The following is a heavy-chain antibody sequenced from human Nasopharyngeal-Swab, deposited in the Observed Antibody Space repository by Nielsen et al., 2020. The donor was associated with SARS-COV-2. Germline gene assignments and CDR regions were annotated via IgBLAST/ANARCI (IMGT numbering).Heavy chain of an antibody. D-gene: IGHD3-3*01. CDR2: ISSSSSYI. Sequence: GGSLRLSCAASGFTFSSYSMNWVRQAPGKGLDWVSSISSSSSYIYYADSVKGRFTISRDNAKNSLYLQMNSLRAEDTAVYYCARGGLLRFGNMDVWGKGTTVTVSS. CDR3: ARGGLLRFGNMDV. J-gene: IGHJ6*03. V-gene: IGHV3-21*01. CDR1: GFTFSSYS.